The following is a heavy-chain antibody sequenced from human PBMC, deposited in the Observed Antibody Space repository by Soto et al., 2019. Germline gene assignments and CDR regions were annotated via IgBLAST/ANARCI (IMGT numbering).Heavy chain of an antibody. V-gene: IGHV1-46*01. Sequence: QVQLVQSGAEVKEPGASVKLSCKASGYTFASNYVHWVRQAPGQGLEWLGIINPRGGSTSYSQTFPGRVTMTADTSTSTVFRDLRRLGPDDTAAYYCARDLVGGYTAFYYGLDVWGQGTTVIV. CDR3: ARDLVGGYTAFYYGLDV. J-gene: IGHJ6*02. D-gene: IGHD3-10*01. CDR2: INPRGGST. CDR1: GYTFASNY.